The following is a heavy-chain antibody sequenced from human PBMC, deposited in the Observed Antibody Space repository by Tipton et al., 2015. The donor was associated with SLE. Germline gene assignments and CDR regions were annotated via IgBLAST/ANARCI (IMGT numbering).Heavy chain of an antibody. CDR2: INHSGST. J-gene: IGHJ4*02. CDR1: GGSFSGYY. Sequence: TLSLTCAVYGGSFSGYYWSWIRQPPGKGLEWIGEINHSGSTNYNPSLKSRVTISADTSKNQFSLKLSSVTAADTAVYYCARGLRITMNRPIFDYWGQGTLVTVSS. CDR3: ARGLRITMNRPIFDY. V-gene: IGHV4-34*01. D-gene: IGHD3-22*01.